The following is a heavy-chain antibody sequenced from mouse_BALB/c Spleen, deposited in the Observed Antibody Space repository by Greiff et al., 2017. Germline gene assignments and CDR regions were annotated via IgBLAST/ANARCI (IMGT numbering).Heavy chain of an antibody. Sequence: VKLQESGPGLVAPSQSLSITCTVSGFSLTSYGVHWVRQPPGKGLEWLGVIWAGGSTNYNSALMSRLSISKDNSKSQVFLKMNSLQTDDTAMYYGARVWSDEYYYAMDYWGQGTSVTVSS. CDR3: ARVWSDEYYYAMDY. J-gene: IGHJ4*01. CDR2: IWAGGST. V-gene: IGHV2-9*02. D-gene: IGHD1-1*02. CDR1: GFSLTSYG.